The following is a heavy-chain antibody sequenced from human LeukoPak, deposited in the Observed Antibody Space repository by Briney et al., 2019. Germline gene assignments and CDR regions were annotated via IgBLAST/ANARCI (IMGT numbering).Heavy chain of an antibody. Sequence: GGSLRLSCAASGFTVSSNFMNWVRQAPGKGLEWVSVIYSGGSTYYSDSVKGRFTISRDNSKNTLYVQMNSLRAEDTAVYYCARGLAPNWFDPWGQGTLVTVSS. CDR2: IYSGGST. J-gene: IGHJ5*02. CDR1: GFTVSSNF. V-gene: IGHV3-66*01. CDR3: ARGLAPNWFDP.